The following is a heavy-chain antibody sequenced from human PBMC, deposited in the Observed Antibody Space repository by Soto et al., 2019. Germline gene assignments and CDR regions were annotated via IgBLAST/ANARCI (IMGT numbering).Heavy chain of an antibody. D-gene: IGHD3-10*01. J-gene: IGHJ6*02. CDR1: GGSITSHY. CDR2: IHHSGST. Sequence: VQLQESGPGLVKPSETLSLTCSVSGGSITSHYCSWFRQPPGKGLEWIGYIHHSGSTSYNPSLKSRVTMSVDTSKNQFSVKVNSVTAADTDLYYCARQGFGQLHGLVDVWGPGTTVTVSS. CDR3: ARQGFGQLHGLVDV. V-gene: IGHV4-59*08.